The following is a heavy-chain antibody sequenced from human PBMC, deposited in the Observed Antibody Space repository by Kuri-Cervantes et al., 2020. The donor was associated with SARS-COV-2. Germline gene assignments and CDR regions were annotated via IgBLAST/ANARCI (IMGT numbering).Heavy chain of an antibody. V-gene: IGHV3-66*01. CDR1: GFTVSRNY. J-gene: IGHJ6*02. Sequence: GGSLRLSCAASGFTVSRNYMSWVRQAPGKGLEWVSVIYSGGSTYYADSVKGRFTISRDNSKNTLYLQMNSLRAEDTAVYYCARYGAVERDYYYYYGMDVWGQGTTVTVSS. D-gene: IGHD1-1*01. CDR2: IYSGGST. CDR3: ARYGAVERDYYYYYGMDV.